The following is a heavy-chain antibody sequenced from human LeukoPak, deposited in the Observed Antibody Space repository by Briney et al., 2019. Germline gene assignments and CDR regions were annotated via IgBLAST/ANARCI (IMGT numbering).Heavy chain of an antibody. D-gene: IGHD5-12*01. CDR3: AKDKAPLYSGYDWDLDF. J-gene: IGHJ4*02. CDR2: ISWNSGSI. CDR1: GFTFHQYA. V-gene: IGHV3-9*01. Sequence: PGGSLRLSCAASGFTFHQYAIHWVRQVPGKGLEWVSGISWNSGSIGYADSVRGRFTISRDNAKNSVYLQMNSPRAEDTALYYCAKDKAPLYSGYDWDLDFWGQGTLVIVSS.